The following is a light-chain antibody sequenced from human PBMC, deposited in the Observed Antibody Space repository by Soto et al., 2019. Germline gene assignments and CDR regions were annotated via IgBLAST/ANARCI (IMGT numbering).Light chain of an antibody. CDR1: QTISSW. J-gene: IGKJ1*01. CDR3: QQYMSYS. Sequence: IKMKLSAATLSGTVGDRVTIICRASQTISSWLAWYQQKPGKAPKLLIYKASTLKSGVPSRFSGSGSGTEFTLTISSLQPDDFATYYCQQYMSYSFGQGTKV. V-gene: IGKV1-5*03. CDR2: KAS.